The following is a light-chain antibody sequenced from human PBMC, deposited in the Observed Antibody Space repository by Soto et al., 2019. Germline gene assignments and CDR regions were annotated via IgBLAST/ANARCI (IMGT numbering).Light chain of an antibody. CDR1: SSDVGGYNY. Sequence: QSALTQPASVSGSPGQSITISCTGTSSDVGGYNYISWYQQHPGKAPKLMIYEVSNRPSGVSNRFSGSESGNTASLTISGLQAEDEAAYSCRSYTSGSTLAIFGGGTKLTVL. V-gene: IGLV2-14*01. CDR2: EVS. CDR3: RSYTSGSTLAI. J-gene: IGLJ2*01.